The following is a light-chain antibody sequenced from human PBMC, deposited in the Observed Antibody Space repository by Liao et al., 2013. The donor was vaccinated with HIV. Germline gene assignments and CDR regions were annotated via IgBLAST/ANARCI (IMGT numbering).Light chain of an antibody. CDR1: NIGRKS. CDR3: QAWDSSSACV. CDR2: NDY. Sequence: SYELTQPPSVSVAPGKTARITCGGNNIGRKSVHWYQQKPGQAPVLVIYNDYDRPSGIPERFSGSNSGNTATLTISGTQAMDEADYYCQAWDSSSACVFGTGTKVTVL. J-gene: IGLJ1*01. V-gene: IGLV3-21*01.